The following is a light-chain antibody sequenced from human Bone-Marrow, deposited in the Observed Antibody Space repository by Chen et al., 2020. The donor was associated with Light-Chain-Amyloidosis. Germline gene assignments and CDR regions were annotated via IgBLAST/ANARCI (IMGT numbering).Light chain of an antibody. CDR2: DDS. CDR3: QVWDRSSDRPV. CDR1: NIGSTS. J-gene: IGLJ3*02. V-gene: IGLV3-21*02. Sequence: SYVLTQPSSVSVSPGQKATNACGGNNIGSTSVHWYQQTPAQAPLLFVYDDSDRPSGIPERLSGSNSGNTSTLTISRVEAGDEADYYCQVWDRSSDRPVFGGGTKLTVL.